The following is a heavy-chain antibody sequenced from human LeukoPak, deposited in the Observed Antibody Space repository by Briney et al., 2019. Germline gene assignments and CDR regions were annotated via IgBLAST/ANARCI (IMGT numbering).Heavy chain of an antibody. V-gene: IGHV1-8*01. CDR2: LNPDSGDR. CDR3: VRSFRGMATIRNGDFDY. Sequence: GASVKVSCKASGYTFTSHEINWVRQTTGQGLEWMGWLNPDSGDRGWAQKFQGRLIMTRDTSISTAYMELRSLLSEDTAVYYCVRSFRGMATIRNGDFDYWGQGTLVTVSS. CDR1: GYTFTSHE. J-gene: IGHJ4*02. D-gene: IGHD5-24*01.